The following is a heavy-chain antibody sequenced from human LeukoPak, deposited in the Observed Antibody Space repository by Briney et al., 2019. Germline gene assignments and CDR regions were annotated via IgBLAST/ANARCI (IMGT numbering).Heavy chain of an antibody. Sequence: SEILSLTCTASGGSTSSYYWSWIRQPAGKGLEWIGRIYTSGSTNYNASLKSRVSMSVDTSKNQFSLKLSSVTAADTAVFYCARENSGSYREFDYWGQGTLVTVSS. CDR1: GGSTSSYY. J-gene: IGHJ4*02. V-gene: IGHV4-4*07. CDR3: ARENSGSYREFDY. CDR2: IYTSGST. D-gene: IGHD1-26*01.